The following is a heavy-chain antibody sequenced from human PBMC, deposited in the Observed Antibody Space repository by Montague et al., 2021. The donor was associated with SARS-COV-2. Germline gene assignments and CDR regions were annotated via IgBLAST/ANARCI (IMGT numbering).Heavy chain of an antibody. Sequence: SLRLSCASSGFTFGDYAMSWVRQAPGKGLESVAFIRSKAYGGTTEYAASVKGGFTISRDDSKSVAFLQMNSLKTEDSAVYFCIRDKGPGVAERFDYWGQGTLVTVSS. CDR2: IRSKAYGGTT. J-gene: IGHJ4*02. CDR1: GFTFGDYA. CDR3: IRDKGPGVAERFDY. V-gene: IGHV3-49*04. D-gene: IGHD5-24*01.